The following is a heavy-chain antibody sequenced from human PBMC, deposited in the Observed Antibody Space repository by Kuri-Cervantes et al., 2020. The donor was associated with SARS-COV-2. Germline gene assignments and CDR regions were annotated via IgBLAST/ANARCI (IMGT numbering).Heavy chain of an antibody. Sequence: SETLSLTCTVSGGSISSSSYYWGWIRQPPGKGLEWIGSIYYSGSTYYNPSLKSRVTISVDTSKNQFSLKLSSVTAADTAVYYCAGQLGPQYFDYWAQGTLVTVSS. CDR1: GGSISSSSYY. V-gene: IGHV4-39*01. J-gene: IGHJ4*02. D-gene: IGHD6-6*01. CDR3: AGQLGPQYFDY. CDR2: IYYSGST.